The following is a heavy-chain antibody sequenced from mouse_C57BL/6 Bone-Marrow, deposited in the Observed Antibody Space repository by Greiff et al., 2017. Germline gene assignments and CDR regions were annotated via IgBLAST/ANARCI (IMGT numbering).Heavy chain of an antibody. D-gene: IGHD2-4*01. J-gene: IGHJ1*03. CDR1: GYTFTSYW. Sequence: VQLQQPGAELVKPGASVKLSCKASGYTFTSYWMHWVKQRPGRGLEWIGRIDPYSGGTKYNEKFKSKATLTVDKPSSAAYMQLSSLTSEDSAVYYCARPCDYEKYFDVWGKGTTVTVSS. V-gene: IGHV1-72*01. CDR3: ARPCDYEKYFDV. CDR2: IDPYSGGT.